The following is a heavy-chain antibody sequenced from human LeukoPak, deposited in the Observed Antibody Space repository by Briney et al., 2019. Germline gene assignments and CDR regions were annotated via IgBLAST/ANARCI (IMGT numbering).Heavy chain of an antibody. Sequence: EASVKVFCKASGYTFTSYDINWVRQATGQGLEWMGWMNPNSGNTGYAQKFQGRVTMTRNTSISTAYMELSSLRSEDTAVYYCARGGDSSICYEFDPWGQGTLVTVSS. D-gene: IGHD6-13*01. J-gene: IGHJ5*02. CDR1: GYTFTSYD. CDR3: ARGGDSSICYEFDP. CDR2: MNPNSGNT. V-gene: IGHV1-8*01.